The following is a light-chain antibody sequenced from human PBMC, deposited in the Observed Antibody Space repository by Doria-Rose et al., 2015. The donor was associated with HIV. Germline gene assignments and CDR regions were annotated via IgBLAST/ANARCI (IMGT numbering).Light chain of an antibody. Sequence: EILMTQSPSTLSASVGDRVTITCRASQIIDNSLAWYQRKPGKAPNLLIYKASSLESGVPSRFSGSGSGREFTLTISSLQPDDFATYYCQQDNSYSPYTFGQGTKLEIK. CDR3: QQDNSYSPYT. V-gene: IGKV1-5*03. J-gene: IGKJ2*01. CDR2: KAS. CDR1: QIIDNS.